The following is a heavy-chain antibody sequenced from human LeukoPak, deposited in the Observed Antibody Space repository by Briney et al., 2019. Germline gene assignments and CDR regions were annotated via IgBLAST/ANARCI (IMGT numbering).Heavy chain of an antibody. J-gene: IGHJ4*02. Sequence: SETLSLTCTVSVGSISSYYWSWIRQPPGKGLEWIVYIYYSGSTNYNPSLKSRVTISVDTSKNQFSLKLSSVTAADTAVYYCARQGYYGSGSLGYDYWGQGTLVTVSS. CDR3: ARQGYYGSGSLGYDY. V-gene: IGHV4-59*08. CDR2: IYYSGST. CDR1: VGSISSYY. D-gene: IGHD3-10*01.